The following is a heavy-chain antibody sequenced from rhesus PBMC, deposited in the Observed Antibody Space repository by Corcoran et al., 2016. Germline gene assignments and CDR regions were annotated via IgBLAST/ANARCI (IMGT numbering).Heavy chain of an antibody. CDR3: ARDRSYGNSYGLDS. V-gene: IGHV4-80*01. CDR2: VVGYNDST. D-gene: IGHD4-35*01. J-gene: IGHJ6*01. Sequence: QVQLRESGPGLVKPSETLSPTCTVSGASISSNWWSWIRQPPGKGLEWIGGVVGYNDSTHYSPPLKMRVTVSKAASKNQCFLKLNSVPAADTAVYYCARDRSYGNSYGLDSWGQGVVVTVSS. CDR1: GASISSNW.